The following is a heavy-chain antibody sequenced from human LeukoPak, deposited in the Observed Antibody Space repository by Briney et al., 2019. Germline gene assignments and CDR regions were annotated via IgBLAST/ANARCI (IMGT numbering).Heavy chain of an antibody. J-gene: IGHJ5*02. D-gene: IGHD1-26*01. CDR1: GFTFSGSA. CDR2: IDKKDKGYATAT. V-gene: IGHV3-73*01. Sequence: GGSLRLSCAASGFTFSGSAIHWVRQSSGKGLEWVGQIDKKDKGYATATAYAASVKGRFTISRDDSINTAYLQMKSLKTEDTALYYCTRDSGTYNWFDAWGQGTLVTVSS. CDR3: TRDSGTYNWFDA.